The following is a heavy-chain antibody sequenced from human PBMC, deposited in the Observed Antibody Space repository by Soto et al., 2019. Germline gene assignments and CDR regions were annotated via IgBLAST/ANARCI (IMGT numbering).Heavy chain of an antibody. Sequence: PGGSLRLSCAASGFTFSSYAMSWVRQAPGKGLEWVSAISGSGGSTYYADSVKGRFTISRDNSKNTLYLQMNSLRAEDTAVYYCAKVPKQLVRDNYYYYGMDVWGQGTTVTVSS. CDR3: AKVPKQLVRDNYYYYGMDV. V-gene: IGHV3-23*01. D-gene: IGHD6-13*01. CDR2: ISGSGGST. CDR1: GFTFSSYA. J-gene: IGHJ6*02.